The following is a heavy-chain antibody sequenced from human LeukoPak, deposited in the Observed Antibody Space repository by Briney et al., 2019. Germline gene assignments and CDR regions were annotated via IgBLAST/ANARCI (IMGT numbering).Heavy chain of an antibody. D-gene: IGHD5-18*01. Sequence: PSETLSLTCTVSGGSISSSSYYWGWIRQPPGKGLEWIGSVYYSGYTYYNPSLKSRVTISVDTSNDQFSLKLSSVTAADTAVYYCARSGYSYGADAVDIWGQGTMVTVSS. CDR3: ARSGYSYGADAVDI. V-gene: IGHV4-39*07. CDR1: GGSISSSSYY. CDR2: VYYSGYT. J-gene: IGHJ3*02.